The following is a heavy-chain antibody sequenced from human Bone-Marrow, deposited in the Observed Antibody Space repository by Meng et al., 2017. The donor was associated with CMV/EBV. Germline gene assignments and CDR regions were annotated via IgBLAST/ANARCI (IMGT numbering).Heavy chain of an antibody. CDR3: ARGYSKGLFGGMDV. CDR2: ISYDGSNK. Sequence: GESLKISCAASGFTFSSYAMSWVRQAPGKGLEWVAVISYDGSNKYYADSVKGRFTISRDNSKNTLYLQMNSLRAEDTAVYYCARGYSKGLFGGMDVWGQGTTVTVSS. J-gene: IGHJ6*02. CDR1: GFTFSSYA. D-gene: IGHD4-11*01. V-gene: IGHV3-30*04.